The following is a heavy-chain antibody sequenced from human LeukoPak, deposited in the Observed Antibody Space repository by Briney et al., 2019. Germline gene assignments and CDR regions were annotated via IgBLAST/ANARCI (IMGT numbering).Heavy chain of an antibody. Sequence: ASVKVSCKASGGTFSSYAICWVRQAPGQGLEWIGRIIPIFGTANYAQKFQGRVTITTDESTSTAYMELSSLRSEDTAVYYCARADSSGYFPFDYWGQGTLVTVSS. CDR1: GGTFSSYA. CDR3: ARADSSGYFPFDY. V-gene: IGHV1-69*05. D-gene: IGHD3-22*01. CDR2: IIPIFGTA. J-gene: IGHJ4*02.